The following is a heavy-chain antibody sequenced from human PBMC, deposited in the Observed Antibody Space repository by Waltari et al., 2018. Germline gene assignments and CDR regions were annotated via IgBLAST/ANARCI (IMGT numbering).Heavy chain of an antibody. CDR1: GGPISSSSYY. V-gene: IGHV4-39*07. J-gene: IGHJ4*02. CDR2: IYYSGST. D-gene: IGHD1-26*01. Sequence: QLQLQESGPGLVKPSETLSLTCTVSGGPISSSSYYWGWNRQPPGKGLEWIGSIYYSGSTYYNPYLKSRVTISVDTSKNQFSLKLSSVTAADTAVYYCASGVSGSYYDYFDYWGQGTLVTVSS. CDR3: ASGVSGSYYDYFDY.